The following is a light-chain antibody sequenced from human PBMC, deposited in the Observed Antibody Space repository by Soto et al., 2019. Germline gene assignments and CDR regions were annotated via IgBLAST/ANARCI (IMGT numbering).Light chain of an antibody. V-gene: IGLV7-46*01. J-gene: IGLJ1*01. CDR1: TGAVTSGHL. Sequence: QAVVTQEPSLTVSPGGTVTLTCGSSTGAVTSGHLPHWFQQKPGQAPRTLIYDRSNKHSWTPARFSGSLLGGKAALTLSGAQPEDEADYYCLVIFTGVGEVFGTGTKLTVL. CDR3: LVIFTGVGEV. CDR2: DRS.